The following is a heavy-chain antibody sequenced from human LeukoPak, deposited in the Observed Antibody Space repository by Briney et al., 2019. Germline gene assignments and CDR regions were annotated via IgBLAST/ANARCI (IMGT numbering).Heavy chain of an antibody. CDR1: GGSISSYY. J-gene: IGHJ4*02. CDR3: ARTPRGEFSDY. CDR2: IHYSGST. Sequence: SETLSLTCTVSGGSISSYYWSWIRQPPGKGLEWIGYIHYSGSTNYNPSLKSRVTISADTSNNQFSLKLISVTAADTAVYYCARTPRGEFSDYWGQGTLVTVSS. V-gene: IGHV4-59*01. D-gene: IGHD3-16*01.